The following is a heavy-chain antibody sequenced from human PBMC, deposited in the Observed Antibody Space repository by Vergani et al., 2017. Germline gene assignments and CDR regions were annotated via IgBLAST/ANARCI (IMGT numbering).Heavy chain of an antibody. CDR1: GGSLSSYY. D-gene: IGHD4-17*01. CDR3: ARDMMYGDSPDYFDY. V-gene: IGHV4-59*01. Sequence: QVQLQESGPGLVKPSETLSLTCTVSGGSLSSYYWSWIRQPPGKGLEWIGYIYYSGSTNYNPSLKSRVTISVDTSKNQFSLKLSSVTAADTAVYYCARDMMYGDSPDYFDYWGQGTLVTVSS. J-gene: IGHJ4*02. CDR2: IYYSGST.